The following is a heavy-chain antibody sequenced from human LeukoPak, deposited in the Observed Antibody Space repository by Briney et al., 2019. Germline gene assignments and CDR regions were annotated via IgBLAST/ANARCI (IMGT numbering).Heavy chain of an antibody. CDR1: GGSFSGYY. Sequence: SETLSLTCAVYGGSFSGYYWSWIRQPPGKGLEWIGEINHSGSTNYNPSLKSRVTISVDTSKNQFSLKLGSVTAADTAVYYCASWYSSSSNFDYWGQGTLVTVSS. J-gene: IGHJ4*02. V-gene: IGHV4-34*01. D-gene: IGHD6-6*01. CDR2: INHSGST. CDR3: ASWYSSSSNFDY.